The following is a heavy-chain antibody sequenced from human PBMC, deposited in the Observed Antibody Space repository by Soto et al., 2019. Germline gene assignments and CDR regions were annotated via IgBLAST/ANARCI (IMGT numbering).Heavy chain of an antibody. V-gene: IGHV1-8*01. CDR1: GYTFTDYD. D-gene: IGHD3-10*01. J-gene: IGHJ4*02. CDR3: ARFVRHQLPTVDS. CDR2: MNPSSGYT. Sequence: QVQLVQSGAEVKKPGASVRVSCKASGYTFTDYDINWVRLATGQGLEWMGWMNPSSGYTGYAQKFQGRVTMTWDTSISTAYMELSSLTSADTAVYYCARFVRHQLPTVDSWGQGALVTVSS.